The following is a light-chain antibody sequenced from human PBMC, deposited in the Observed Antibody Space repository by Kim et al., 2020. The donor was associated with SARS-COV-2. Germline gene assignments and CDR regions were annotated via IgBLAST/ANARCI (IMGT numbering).Light chain of an antibody. Sequence: DIQMTQSPSTLSASLGDRVTITCRASQSIGNWLAWYQHKPGDAPKHLIYDASTLKSGVPSRFGGSGFGTEFTLTTSSLQSDDLATYDCQQYNSDYLVTFGGGTKLEI. CDR3: QQYNSDYLVT. CDR2: DAS. J-gene: IGKJ4*01. V-gene: IGKV1-5*01. CDR1: QSIGNW.